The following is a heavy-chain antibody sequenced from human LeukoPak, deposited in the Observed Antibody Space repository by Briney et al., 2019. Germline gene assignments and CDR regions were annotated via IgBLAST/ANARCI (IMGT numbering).Heavy chain of an antibody. CDR3: ARLGSEWSYGY. Sequence: GGSLRLSCAASGFTFGSYGMNWVRQAPGKGLEWVAVIWYDGSNKYYADSVKGRFTISRDNSKKTVSLQMNSLRAEDTAVYYCARLGSEWSYGYWGQGTLVTVSS. V-gene: IGHV3-33*01. J-gene: IGHJ4*02. CDR2: IWYDGSNK. CDR1: GFTFGSYG. D-gene: IGHD3-3*01.